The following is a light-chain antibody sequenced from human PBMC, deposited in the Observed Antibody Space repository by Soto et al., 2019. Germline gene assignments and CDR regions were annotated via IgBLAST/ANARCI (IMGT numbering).Light chain of an antibody. CDR3: QQLTTYSRQQFNSYRT. CDR1: QDISTY. CDR2: AAA. V-gene: IGKV1-9*01. J-gene: IGKJ1*01. Sequence: DIQLTQSPSFLSASVGDRVTITCRASQDISTYLAWYQQKPGKAPKLLIYAAATLQGGVPSRFSGSGSGTQFTLTISSLQPDDFATYYCQQLTTYSRQQFNSYRTFGQGTKVEI.